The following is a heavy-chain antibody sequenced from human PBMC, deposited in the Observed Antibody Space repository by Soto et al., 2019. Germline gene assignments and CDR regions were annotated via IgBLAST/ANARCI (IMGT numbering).Heavy chain of an antibody. CDR3: ARSSWRYCSGGSCYSNYYYYMDV. Sequence: QVQLQESGPGLVKPSETLSLTCTVSGGSISSYYWSWIRQPPGKGLEWIGYIYYSGSTNYNHSLMRLVTISVVTSKNQSSLNLCSVTAADTAVYYCARSSWRYCSGGSCYSNYYYYMDVWGKGTTVTVSS. CDR1: GGSISSYY. CDR2: IYYSGST. V-gene: IGHV4-59*01. D-gene: IGHD2-15*01. J-gene: IGHJ6*03.